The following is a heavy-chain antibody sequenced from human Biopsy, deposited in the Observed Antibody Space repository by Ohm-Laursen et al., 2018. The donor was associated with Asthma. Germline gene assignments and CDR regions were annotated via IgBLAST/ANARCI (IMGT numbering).Heavy chain of an antibody. J-gene: IGHJ4*02. CDR2: IYSGGTS. V-gene: IGHV3-53*01. Sequence: GSLRLSCAAPGFSFSNFAIHWVRQAPGKGLEWVSVIYSGGTSHTADSVRGRFTISRDFSKNTLHLQMHSLRVEDTAVYYCARGDSSGWSHYYFDYWGQGTLVTVSS. CDR1: GFSFSNFA. D-gene: IGHD6-19*01. CDR3: ARGDSSGWSHYYFDY.